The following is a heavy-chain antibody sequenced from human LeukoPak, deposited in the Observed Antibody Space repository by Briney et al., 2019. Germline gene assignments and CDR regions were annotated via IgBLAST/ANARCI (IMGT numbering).Heavy chain of an antibody. CDR3: AGHRYYYGSGSYP. V-gene: IGHV4-59*01. Sequence: SETLSLTCTVSGGSISSYYWSWIRQLPGKGLEWIGYIYYSGSTNYNPSLKSRVTISVDTSKNQFSLKLSSVTAADTAVYYCAGHRYYYGSGSYPWGQGTLVTVSS. J-gene: IGHJ5*02. CDR2: IYYSGST. CDR1: GGSISSYY. D-gene: IGHD3-10*01.